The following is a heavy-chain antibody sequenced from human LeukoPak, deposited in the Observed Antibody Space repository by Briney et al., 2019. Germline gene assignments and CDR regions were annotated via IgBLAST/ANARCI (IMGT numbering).Heavy chain of an antibody. Sequence: SETLSLTCSVSGGSISSSSYYWGWIRQPPGKGLEWIGYIYYSGSTNYNPSLKSRVTISVETSKNQFSLKLSSVTAADTAVYYCASLLTGYLGNWFDPWGQGTLVTVSS. J-gene: IGHJ5*02. CDR1: GGSISSSSYY. CDR3: ASLLTGYLGNWFDP. D-gene: IGHD3-9*01. V-gene: IGHV4-61*05. CDR2: IYYSGST.